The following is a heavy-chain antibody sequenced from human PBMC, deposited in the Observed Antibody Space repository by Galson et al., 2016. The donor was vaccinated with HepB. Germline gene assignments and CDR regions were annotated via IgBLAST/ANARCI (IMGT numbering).Heavy chain of an antibody. V-gene: IGHV4-59*12. CDR2: FYNSGST. CDR3: ARDGNQRAFQY. J-gene: IGHJ1*01. Sequence: SETLSLTCTVFGGAISSYYWSWVRQSPGKALEWIGCFYNSGSTSYNPSLKNRVTILVDASRNQVFLELKSVTAADTAVYYCARDGNQRAFQYWGQGTLITVSS. CDR1: GGAISSYY. D-gene: IGHD1-1*01.